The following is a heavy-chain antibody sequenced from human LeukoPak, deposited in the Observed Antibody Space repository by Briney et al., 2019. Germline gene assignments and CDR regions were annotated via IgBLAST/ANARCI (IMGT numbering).Heavy chain of an antibody. V-gene: IGHV4-59*08. CDR2: IYYRGST. D-gene: IGHD3-16*02. CDR1: GGSISSYY. J-gene: IGHJ4*02. CDR3: ARLRWTYRSPFDY. Sequence: PSETLSLTCTVSGGSISSYYWSWIRQPPGKGLEWIGYIYYRGSTNYNPSLESRVTISVDTSKNQFSLKLSSVTAADTAVYYCARLRWTYRSPFDYWGQGTLVTVSS.